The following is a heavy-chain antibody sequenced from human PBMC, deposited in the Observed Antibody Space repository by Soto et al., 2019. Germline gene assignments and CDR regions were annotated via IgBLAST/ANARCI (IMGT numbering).Heavy chain of an antibody. V-gene: IGHV3-23*01. Sequence: EVQVLESGGGLVQLGGSLRLSCAASGFTFSMYAMTWVRQAQGKGLEWVSSISGSGGSTYYADSVKGRFTVSRDSSKNTLYLQMNNLRAEDTAVYYCAKRNGSGQRGYWFDPWGQGTLVTVSS. CDR3: AKRNGSGQRGYWFDP. CDR2: ISGSGGST. J-gene: IGHJ5*02. D-gene: IGHD3-10*01. CDR1: GFTFSMYA.